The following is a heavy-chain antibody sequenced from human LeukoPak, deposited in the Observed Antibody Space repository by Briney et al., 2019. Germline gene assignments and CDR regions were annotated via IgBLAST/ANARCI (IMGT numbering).Heavy chain of an antibody. CDR1: GFTFSSYG. CDR2: ISYDGSNK. J-gene: IGHJ4*02. D-gene: IGHD1-1*01. V-gene: IGHV3-30*18. Sequence: GGSLRLSCAASGFTFSSYGMHWVRQAPGKGLEWVAVISYDGSNKYYADSAKGRFTISRDNSKNTLYLQMNSLRAEDTAVYYCAKDSPSTHWGQGTLVTVSS. CDR3: AKDSPSTH.